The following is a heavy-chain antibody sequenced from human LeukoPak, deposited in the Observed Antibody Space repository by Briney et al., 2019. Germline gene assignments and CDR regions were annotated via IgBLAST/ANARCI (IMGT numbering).Heavy chain of an antibody. J-gene: IGHJ1*01. CDR3: AMVDTAMVIQAEYFQH. Sequence: GVSVKVSCKASGGTFSSYAISWVRQAPGQGLEWMGGIIPIFGTANYAQKFQGRVTITADESTSTAYMELSSLRSEDTAVYYCAMVDTAMVIQAEYFQHWGQGTLVTVSS. CDR1: GGTFSSYA. D-gene: IGHD5-18*01. V-gene: IGHV1-69*13. CDR2: IIPIFGTA.